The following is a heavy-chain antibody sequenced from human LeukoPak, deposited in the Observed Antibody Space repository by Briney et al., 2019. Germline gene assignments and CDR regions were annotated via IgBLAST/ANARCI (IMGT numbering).Heavy chain of an antibody. D-gene: IGHD6-19*01. J-gene: IGHJ4*01. CDR3: ARGVGETLSGWTLDY. CDR2: ISYDGSNK. CDR1: GFTFNSYS. V-gene: IGHV3-30-3*01. Sequence: PGGSLRLSCAASGFTFNSYSMHWVRQAPGKGLEWVAVISYDGSNKYYADSVKGRFTISRDNSRNTLYMKMNSLRVEDTAVYYCARGVGETLSGWTLDYWGHGTLVAVSS.